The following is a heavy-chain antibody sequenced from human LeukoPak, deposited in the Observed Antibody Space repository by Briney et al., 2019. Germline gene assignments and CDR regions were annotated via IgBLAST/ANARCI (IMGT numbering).Heavy chain of an antibody. CDR1: GFTFSSYG. D-gene: IGHD5-24*01. V-gene: IGHV3-30*18. J-gene: IGHJ4*02. CDR2: ISYDGSNK. Sequence: GRSLRLSCAASGFTFSSYGMHWVRKAPGKGLEWVAVISYDGSNKYYADSVKGRFTISRDNSKNTLYLQMNSLRAEDTAVYYCAKDRDWYYFDYWGQGTLVTVSS. CDR3: AKDRDWYYFDY.